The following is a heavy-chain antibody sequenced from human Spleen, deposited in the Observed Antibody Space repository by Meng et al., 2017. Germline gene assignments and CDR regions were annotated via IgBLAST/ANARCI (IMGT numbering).Heavy chain of an antibody. V-gene: IGHV1-2*06. Sequence: QVPPVEAGAEVKKPGASVKVSSKASGYTFTGYYMHWVRQAPGQGLEWMGRINPNSGGTNYAQKFQGRVTMTRDTSISTAYMELSRLRSDDTAVYYCARGGDYGDYFDYWGQGTLVTVSS. J-gene: IGHJ4*02. CDR3: ARGGDYGDYFDY. CDR2: INPNSGGT. D-gene: IGHD4-17*01. CDR1: GYTFTGYY.